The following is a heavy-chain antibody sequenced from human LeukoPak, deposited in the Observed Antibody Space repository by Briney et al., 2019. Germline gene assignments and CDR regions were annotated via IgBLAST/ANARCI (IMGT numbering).Heavy chain of an antibody. J-gene: IGHJ4*02. V-gene: IGHV3-33*01. CDR1: GFTFSSYG. D-gene: IGHD3-10*01. CDR3: ARALWFGELTFDH. CDR2: IWYDGSNK. Sequence: PGGSLRLSCAASGFTFSSYGMHWVRQAPGKGLEWVAVIWYDGSNKYYADSVKGRFTISRDNSKNTLYLQMNSLRAEDTAVYYCARALWFGELTFDHWGQGTLVTVSS.